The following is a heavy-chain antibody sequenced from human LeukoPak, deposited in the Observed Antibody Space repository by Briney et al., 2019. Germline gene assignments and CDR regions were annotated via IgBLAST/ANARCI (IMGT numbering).Heavy chain of an antibody. D-gene: IGHD2-15*01. J-gene: IGHJ3*02. V-gene: IGHV4-4*07. CDR3: ARGRYCSADICSGGDAFDI. Sequence: SETLSLTCTVSGGSINNYYWSWIRQPAGKGLEWIGRIYTRGSTNYNPSLKGRVTMSVDTSKNQFSLKLSSVTAADTAVYYCARGRYCSADICSGGDAFDIWGQGTMVSVSS. CDR2: IYTRGST. CDR1: GGSINNYY.